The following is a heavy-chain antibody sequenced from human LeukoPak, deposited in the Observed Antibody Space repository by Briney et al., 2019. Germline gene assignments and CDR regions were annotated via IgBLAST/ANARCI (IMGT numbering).Heavy chain of an antibody. J-gene: IGHJ6*03. CDR1: GFTVSSNY. Sequence: PGGSLRLSCAASGFTVSSNYMSWVRQAPGKGLEWVSVIYSGGSTYYADSVKGRFTISRDNSKNTLYLQMNSLRAEDTAVYYCARENCTNGVCYTSASYYYYYMDVWGKGTTVTVSS. CDR3: ARENCTNGVCYTSASYYYYYMDV. V-gene: IGHV3-66*01. CDR2: IYSGGST. D-gene: IGHD2-8*01.